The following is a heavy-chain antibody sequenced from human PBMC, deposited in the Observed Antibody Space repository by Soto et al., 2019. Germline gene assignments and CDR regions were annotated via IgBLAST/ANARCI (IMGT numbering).Heavy chain of an antibody. CDR3: AREIDYGDSVYFDY. J-gene: IGHJ4*02. CDR1: GGSIRSGGYY. V-gene: IGHV4-31*03. D-gene: IGHD4-17*01. CDR2: IYYSGST. Sequence: TSETLSLTCSFSGGSIRSGGYYLSWIRQHPGKGLEWIGYIYYSGSTYYNPSLKSRVTISVDTSKNQFSLKLSSVTAADTAVYYCAREIDYGDSVYFDYWGQGTLVTVSS.